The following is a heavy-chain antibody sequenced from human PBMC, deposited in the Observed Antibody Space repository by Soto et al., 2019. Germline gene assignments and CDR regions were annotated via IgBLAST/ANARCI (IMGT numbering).Heavy chain of an antibody. CDR1: GGSMNNNY. D-gene: IGHD1-20*01. CDR3: SRHWDDDHNGADWCDP. V-gene: IGHV4-59*08. J-gene: IGHJ5*02. Sequence: QVQLQESGPGLVKPSETLSLTCTVSGGSMNNNYWSWIRQPPGKGLEWIAWIHSGGHSRSNPSRGSRGIMSVDTSKHKFALMETSEWPADPAVYYCSRHWDDDHNGADWCDPWGHGTRVNVSS. CDR2: IHSGGHS.